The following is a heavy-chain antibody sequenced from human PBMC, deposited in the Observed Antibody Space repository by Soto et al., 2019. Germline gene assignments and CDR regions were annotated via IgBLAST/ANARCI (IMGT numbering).Heavy chain of an antibody. CDR1: GFTFTRYS. V-gene: IGHV3-21*06. CDR3: ARESEDLTSNFDY. CDR2: ISSTTNYI. J-gene: IGHJ4*02. Sequence: GGSLRLSCAASGFTFTRYSMNWVRQAPGKGLEWVSSISSTTNYIYYGDSMKGRFTISRDNAKNSLYLEMNSLRAEDTAVYYCARESEDLTSNFDYRGQGALVTVSS.